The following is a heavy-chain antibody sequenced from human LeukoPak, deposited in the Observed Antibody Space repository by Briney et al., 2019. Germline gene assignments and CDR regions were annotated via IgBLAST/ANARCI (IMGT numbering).Heavy chain of an antibody. CDR1: GGSFSGYH. CDR2: INPSGST. J-gene: IGHJ6*03. V-gene: IGHV4-34*01. D-gene: IGHD3-22*01. CDR3: ARGRHDITMIVVVMTSVSYYLDV. Sequence: SETLSLTCAVYGGSFSGYHWTWIRQSPGKGLEWIGDINPSGSTYYNPSLKSRLTISVDTSKNQFDLTLRSVTAADTAVYYCARGRHDITMIVVVMTSVSYYLDVWGKGTTVTVS.